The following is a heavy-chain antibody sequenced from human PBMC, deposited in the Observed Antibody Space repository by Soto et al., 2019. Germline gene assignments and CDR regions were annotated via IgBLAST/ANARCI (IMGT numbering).Heavy chain of an antibody. V-gene: IGHV3-21*06. CDR1: GFTFTRYS. CDR3: ARESEDLTSNFDY. Sequence: NPGGSLRLSCAASGFTFTRYSMNWVRQAPGKGLEWVSSISSTTNYIYYGDSMKGRFTISRDNAKNSLYLEMNSLRVEDTAVYYCARESEDLTSNFDYWGQGTLVTVSS. J-gene: IGHJ4*02. CDR2: ISSTTNYI.